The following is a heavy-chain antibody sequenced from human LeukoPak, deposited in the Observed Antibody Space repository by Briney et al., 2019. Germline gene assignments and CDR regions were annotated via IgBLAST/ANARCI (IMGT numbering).Heavy chain of an antibody. CDR1: GYIFTNYW. J-gene: IGHJ4*02. V-gene: IGHV5-51*01. CDR2: IYPRDSDT. Sequence: GESLKISCKASGYIFTNYWIGWVRQMPGKGLEWMGIIYPRDSDTNYSPSFQGHVTISADKSISTAYLQWSSLKASDTAMYYCARLSQEGSQDTPRNDYWGQGTLVTVSS. CDR3: ARLSQEGSQDTPRNDY.